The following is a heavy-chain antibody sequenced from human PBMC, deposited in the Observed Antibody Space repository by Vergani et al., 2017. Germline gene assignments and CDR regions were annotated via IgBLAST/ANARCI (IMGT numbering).Heavy chain of an antibody. CDR2: ISGSGGST. CDR3: AKANPRNSGYDYLYYYHAMDV. CDR1: GFTFNHYA. J-gene: IGHJ6*02. D-gene: IGHD5-12*01. V-gene: IGHV3-23*01. Sequence: EVQLLESGGDLVQPGGSLRLSCAASGFTFNHYAMNWVRQAPGKGLEWVSGISGSGGSTYYAGSVKGRFTISRDSSKNTLYLRMNSLRAGDTAVYYCAKANPRNSGYDYLYYYHAMDVWGQGTTVTVSS.